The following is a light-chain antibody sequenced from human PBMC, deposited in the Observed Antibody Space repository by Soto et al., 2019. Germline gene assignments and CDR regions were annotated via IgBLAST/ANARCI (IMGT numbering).Light chain of an antibody. CDR2: DVS. Sequence: DIKRTQSHYTMSANVGDRGTITCRASQTIRNWLAWYQQKPGKAPNLLIYDVSSLESGVPSRFSGSGSGTEFTLTINSLQPDDFATYYCQQYSSYLFNFGPGTKVDIK. V-gene: IGKV1-5*01. CDR3: QQYSSYLFN. J-gene: IGKJ3*01. CDR1: QTIRNW.